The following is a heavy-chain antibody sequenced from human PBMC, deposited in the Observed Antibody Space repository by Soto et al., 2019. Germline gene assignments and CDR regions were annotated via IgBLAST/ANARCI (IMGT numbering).Heavy chain of an antibody. CDR1: GGSISSSSYY. J-gene: IGHJ4*02. D-gene: IGHD5-18*01. CDR2: IYYSGST. CDR3: ARHKGAMDTAMAYVDY. Sequence: SETLSLTCTVSGGSISSSSYYWGWIRQPPGKGLEWIGSIYYSGSTYYNPSLKSRVTISVDTSKNQFSLKLSSVTAADTAVYYCARHKGAMDTAMAYVDYWGQGTLVTVSS. V-gene: IGHV4-39*01.